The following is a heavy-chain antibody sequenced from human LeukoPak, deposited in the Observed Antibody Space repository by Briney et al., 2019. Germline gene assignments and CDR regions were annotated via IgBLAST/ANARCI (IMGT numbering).Heavy chain of an antibody. Sequence: PSETLSLTCAVYGGSFSGYYWSWIRQPPGKGLEWIGEINHSGSTNYNPSLKSRVSISVDTYKNQFSLKRSSVTAADAAVYYCASFGGLDAFDIWGQGTMVTVSS. CDR3: ASFGGLDAFDI. CDR2: INHSGST. D-gene: IGHD3-16*01. V-gene: IGHV4-34*01. CDR1: GGSFSGYY. J-gene: IGHJ3*02.